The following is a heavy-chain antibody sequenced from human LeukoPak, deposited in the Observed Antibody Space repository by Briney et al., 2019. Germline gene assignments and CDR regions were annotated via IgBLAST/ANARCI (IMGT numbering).Heavy chain of an antibody. J-gene: IGHJ5*02. CDR1: GFTFSSYC. CDR3: ARGTVADRQRAPPKEWFGA. D-gene: IGHD6-6*01. V-gene: IGHV3-7*01. CDR2: IKQDGSEK. Sequence: PGGSLRLSCAASGFTFSSYCMSWVRQAPGKGLEWVANIKQDGSEKYYVDSVKGRFTISRDNSKNSLYLQMNSLRAEDTAVYYCARGTVADRQRAPPKEWFGAWGKGTLVTASS.